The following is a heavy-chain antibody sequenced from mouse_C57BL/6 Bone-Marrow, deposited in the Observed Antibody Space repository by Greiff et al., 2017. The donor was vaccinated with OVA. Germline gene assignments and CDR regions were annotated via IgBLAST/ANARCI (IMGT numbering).Heavy chain of an antibody. J-gene: IGHJ2*01. CDR2: ISSGSSTI. Sequence: EVKLVESGGGLVKPGGSLKLSCAASGFTFSDYGMHWVRQAPEKGLEWVAYISSGSSTIYYADTVKGRFTISRDNAKNTLFLQMTSLRSEDTAMYYCARNYGSTHWGQGTTLTVSS. CDR3: ARNYGSTH. V-gene: IGHV5-17*01. CDR1: GFTFSDYG. D-gene: IGHD1-1*01.